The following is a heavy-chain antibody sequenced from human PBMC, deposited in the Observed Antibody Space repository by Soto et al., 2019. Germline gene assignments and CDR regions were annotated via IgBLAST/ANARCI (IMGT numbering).Heavy chain of an antibody. Sequence: ASVKVSCKASGYTFTGYYMHLVRQAPGQGLEWMGWINPNSGGTNYAQKFQGRLTMTGDTSITTAYMELSRLRSDDTAVYYCARGPGGCSSTSCYTLYYFDYWGQGTLVTVSS. CDR1: GYTFTGYY. CDR3: ARGPGGCSSTSCYTLYYFDY. D-gene: IGHD2-2*02. J-gene: IGHJ4*02. CDR2: INPNSGGT. V-gene: IGHV1-2*02.